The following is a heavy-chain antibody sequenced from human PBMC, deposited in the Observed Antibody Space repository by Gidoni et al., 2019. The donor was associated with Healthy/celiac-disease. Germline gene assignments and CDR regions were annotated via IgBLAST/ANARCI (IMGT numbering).Heavy chain of an antibody. CDR1: GFTFSSYS. CDR3: ARDHVVADEAAYFDY. V-gene: IGHV3-21*01. D-gene: IGHD2-15*01. J-gene: IGHJ4*02. CDR2: ISSSSSYI. Sequence: EVQLVESGGGLVKPGGSLRLSCAASGFTFSSYSMNWVRQAPGKGLEWVSSISSSSSYIYYADSVKGRFTISRDNAKNSLYLQMNSLRAEDTAVYYCARDHVVADEAAYFDYWGQGTLVTVSS.